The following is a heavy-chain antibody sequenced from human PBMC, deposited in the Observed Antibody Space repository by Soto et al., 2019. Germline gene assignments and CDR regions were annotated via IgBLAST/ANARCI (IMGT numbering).Heavy chain of an antibody. CDR3: ARDYILWFGAPGGYYYGMDV. CDR2: INPNSGGT. V-gene: IGHV1-2*04. Sequence: GASVKVSCKASGYTFTGYYMHWVRQAPGQGLEWMGWINPNSGGTNYAQKFQGWVTMTRDTSISTAYMELSRLRSDDTAVYYCARDYILWFGAPGGYYYGMDVWAQGTTVTVSS. CDR1: GYTFTGYY. J-gene: IGHJ6*02. D-gene: IGHD3-10*01.